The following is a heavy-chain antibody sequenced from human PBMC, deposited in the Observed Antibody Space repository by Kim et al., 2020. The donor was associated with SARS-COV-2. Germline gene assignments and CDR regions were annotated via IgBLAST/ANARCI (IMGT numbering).Heavy chain of an antibody. D-gene: IGHD5-18*01. CDR3: ARSVDTAMVFLY. J-gene: IGHJ4*02. Sequence: YYADSVKGRFTISRDKSKNTLYLQMNSLRAEDTAVYYCARSVDTAMVFLYWGQGTLVTVSS. V-gene: IGHV3-33*01.